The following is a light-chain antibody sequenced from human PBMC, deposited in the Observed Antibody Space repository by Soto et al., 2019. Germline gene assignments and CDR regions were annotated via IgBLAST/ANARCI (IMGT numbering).Light chain of an antibody. CDR3: QQYDSYPLT. V-gene: IGKV1-5*03. CDR1: QSISSW. J-gene: IGKJ4*01. Sequence: DIPMTQSPSTLSASVGDRVTITCRASQSISSWLAWYQQKPGKAPNLLIYKTSSLESGVPSRFSGSGSGTEFTLTVNSLQSDDFATYYCQQYDSYPLTFGGGTKVAIK. CDR2: KTS.